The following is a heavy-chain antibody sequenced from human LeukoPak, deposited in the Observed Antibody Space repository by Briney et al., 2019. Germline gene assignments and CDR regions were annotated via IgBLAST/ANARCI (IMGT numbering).Heavy chain of an antibody. V-gene: IGHV3-21*01. Sequence: GGSLRLSCAASGFTFSSYSMNWVRQAPGKGLEWVSSISSSSSYIYYADSVKGRFTISRDNAKNSLYLQMNSLRAEDTAVYYCARRVYDILSGYHFDYWGRGILVTVSS. CDR3: ARRVYDILSGYHFDY. CDR1: GFTFSSYS. D-gene: IGHD3-9*01. CDR2: ISSSSSYI. J-gene: IGHJ4*02.